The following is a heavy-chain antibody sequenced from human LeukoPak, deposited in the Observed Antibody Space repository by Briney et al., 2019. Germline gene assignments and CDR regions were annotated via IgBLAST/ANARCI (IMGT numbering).Heavy chain of an antibody. J-gene: IGHJ4*02. CDR1: GFTFSNSA. D-gene: IGHD2-15*01. CDR3: ARGPSGGTQDY. CDR2: ISHDGNDK. V-gene: IGHV3-30*03. Sequence: PGGPLRLSCAASGFTFSNSAMHWIRQAPDKGLEWVAVISHDGNDKYYTDSVKGRFTISRDNSKNTLYLQMNSLRAEDTAVYYCARGPSGGTQDYWGQGTLVTVSS.